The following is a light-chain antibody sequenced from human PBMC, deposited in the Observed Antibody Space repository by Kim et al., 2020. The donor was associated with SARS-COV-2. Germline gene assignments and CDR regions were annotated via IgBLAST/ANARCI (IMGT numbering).Light chain of an antibody. V-gene: IGLV2-11*03. CDR3: CSYAGSYNLV. Sequence: GQSVTISCTGTSSDVGGYDYVSWYQQYAGKAPKLMIYDVSKRPSGVPDRISGSKSGNTASLTISGLQAEDEADYYCCSYAGSYNLVFGGGTQLTVL. J-gene: IGLJ3*02. CDR1: SSDVGGYDY. CDR2: DVS.